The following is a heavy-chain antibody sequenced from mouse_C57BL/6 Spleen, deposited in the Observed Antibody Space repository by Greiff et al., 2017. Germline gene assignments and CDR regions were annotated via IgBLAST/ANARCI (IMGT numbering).Heavy chain of an antibody. J-gene: IGHJ1*03. Sequence: VKLVESGGGLVKPGGSLKLSCAASGFTFSDYGMHWVRQAPEKGLEWVAYISSGSSTIYYADTVKGRFTISRDNAKNTLFLQMTSLRSEDTAMYYCARGRYFDVWGTGTTVTVSS. CDR1: GFTFSDYG. CDR2: ISSGSSTI. V-gene: IGHV5-17*01. CDR3: ARGRYFDV.